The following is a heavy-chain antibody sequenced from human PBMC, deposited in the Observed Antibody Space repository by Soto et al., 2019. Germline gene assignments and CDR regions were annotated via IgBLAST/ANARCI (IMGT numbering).Heavy chain of an antibody. J-gene: IGHJ5*02. CDR3: AKSTYTTHPLKNSFDP. CDR1: GFSFSSYG. Sequence: GGSLRLSCAASGFSFSSYGMNWVRQAPGKGLEWVSSISGGGGGTYYADSVKGRFTISRDNSNNTLSLQMNSLRVEDTAVYFCAKSTYTTHPLKNSFDPWGQGTLVTVSA. V-gene: IGHV3-23*01. CDR2: ISGGGGGT.